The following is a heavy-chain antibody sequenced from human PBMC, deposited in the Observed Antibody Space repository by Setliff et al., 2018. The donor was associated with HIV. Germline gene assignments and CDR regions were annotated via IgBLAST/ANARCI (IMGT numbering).Heavy chain of an antibody. D-gene: IGHD2-21*02. V-gene: IGHV2-5*01. J-gene: IGHJ5*02. CDR3: AHSWGPRGDFNWFDP. CDR1: GFSLSTSGVG. Sequence: SGPTLVNNTQTLTLTCTFSGFSLSTSGVGVGWIRQPPGKALEWLSLIYWNDDKRYSPSLKSRLTITKDTSKNQVVLTMTNIDPVDTATYYCAHSWGPRGDFNWFDPLGQGTLVTVSS. CDR2: IYWNDDK.